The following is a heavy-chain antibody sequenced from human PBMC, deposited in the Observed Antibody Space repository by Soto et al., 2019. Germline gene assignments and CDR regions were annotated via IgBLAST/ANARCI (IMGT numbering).Heavy chain of an antibody. V-gene: IGHV3-7*04. J-gene: IGHJ4*02. Sequence: EVHLVESGGGLVPTGGSLRLSCAIFESTVSRDWMNWVRQAPGKGLEWVAHINQDGSEKYYVDSVKGRFTISRDNAKKSLYLQMNSLRPADTAMYYCSGGVGDAFWGQGTLVTVSS. CDR1: ESTVSRDW. CDR2: INQDGSEK. CDR3: SGGVGDAF. D-gene: IGHD1-26*01.